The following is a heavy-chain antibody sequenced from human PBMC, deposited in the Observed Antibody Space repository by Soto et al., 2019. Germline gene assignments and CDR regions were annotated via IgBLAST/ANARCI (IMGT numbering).Heavy chain of an antibody. V-gene: IGHV6-1*01. CDR1: GDSFSSNSAA. CDR3: ARTMSAAGNNWFDT. Sequence: SQTLSLTCSISGDSFSSNSAASNWIRXSPSIGLASLGRTYYRAKWYNDYAVSVKSRITINPDTSQTQFSLQLTSVTPEDTAVYYCARTMSAAGNNWFDTWGQGTLVTVSS. CDR2: TYYRAKWYN. D-gene: IGHD6-13*01. J-gene: IGHJ5*02.